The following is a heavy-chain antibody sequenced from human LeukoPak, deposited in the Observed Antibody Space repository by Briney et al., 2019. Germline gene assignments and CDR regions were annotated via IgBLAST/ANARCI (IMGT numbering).Heavy chain of an antibody. D-gene: IGHD3-10*01. Sequence: GASVKVSCKASGYTFTSYYMHWVRQAPGQGLEWMGIINPSGGSTSYAQKFQGRVTMTRNTSISTVYMELSSLRSEDTAVYYCARGRGGSGSYSWFDPWGQGTLVTVSS. V-gene: IGHV1-46*01. CDR1: GYTFTSYY. J-gene: IGHJ5*02. CDR2: INPSGGST. CDR3: ARGRGGSGSYSWFDP.